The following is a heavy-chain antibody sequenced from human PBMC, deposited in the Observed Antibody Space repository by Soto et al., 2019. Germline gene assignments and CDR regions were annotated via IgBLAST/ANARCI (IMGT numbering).Heavy chain of an antibody. CDR2: IYWDDDK. V-gene: IGHV2-5*02. CDR1: GFSLSTSGVG. J-gene: IGHJ6*02. D-gene: IGHD5-18*01. Sequence: QITLKESGPPLVKPTQTLTLTCTFSGFSLSTSGVGVGWIRQPPGKALEWLALIYWDDDKRYSPSLKSRLTITKDTPKNQVVLTMTNMDPVDTATYYCAHHSTAMALYYYYGMDVWGQGTTVTVSS. CDR3: AHHSTAMALYYYYGMDV.